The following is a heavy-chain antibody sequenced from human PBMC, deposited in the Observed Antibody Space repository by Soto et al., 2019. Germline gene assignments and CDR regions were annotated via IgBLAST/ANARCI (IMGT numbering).Heavy chain of an antibody. CDR1: GFTFSSYA. D-gene: IGHD5-12*01. V-gene: IGHV3-30-3*01. CDR2: ISYDGYNK. Sequence: PGGSLRLSCAASGFTFSSYAMHWVRQAPGKGLEWVAVISYDGYNKYYADSVKGRFTISRDNSRNTLYLQMNSLRADDTAVYYCAGGSTFDYWGQGTLVTVSS. CDR3: AGGSTFDY. J-gene: IGHJ4*02.